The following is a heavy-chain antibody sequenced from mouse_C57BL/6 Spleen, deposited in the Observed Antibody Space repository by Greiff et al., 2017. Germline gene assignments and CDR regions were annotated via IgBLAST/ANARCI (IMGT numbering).Heavy chain of an antibody. D-gene: IGHD2-4*01. CDR3: ARSDYEAFAY. CDR2: INPGSGGT. V-gene: IGHV1-54*01. J-gene: IGHJ3*01. CDR1: GYAFTNYL. Sequence: QVQLQQSGAELVRPGTSVKVSCTASGYAFTNYLIAWVKQRPGQGLEWIGVINPGSGGTNSNEKFKGKATLTADKSSSTAYMQLSSLTSEDSAVYFCARSDYEAFAYWGQGTLVTVSA.